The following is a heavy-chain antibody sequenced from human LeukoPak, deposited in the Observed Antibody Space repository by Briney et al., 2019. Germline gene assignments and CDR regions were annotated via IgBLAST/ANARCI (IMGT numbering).Heavy chain of an antibody. CDR3: VRTYYYDSSGYPFDY. Sequence: GESLKISCKGSGYSFTSYWIGWVRQMPGKGLEWMGIIYPGDSDTRYSPSFQGQVTISADKSISTAYLQWSSLKAPDTAMYYCVRTYYYDSSGYPFDYWGQGTLVTVSS. J-gene: IGHJ4*02. D-gene: IGHD3-22*01. CDR1: GYSFTSYW. CDR2: IYPGDSDT. V-gene: IGHV5-51*01.